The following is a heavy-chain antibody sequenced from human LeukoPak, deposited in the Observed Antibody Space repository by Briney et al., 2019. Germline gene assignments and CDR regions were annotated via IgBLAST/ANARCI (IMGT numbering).Heavy chain of an antibody. V-gene: IGHV4-34*01. J-gene: IGHJ4*02. CDR2: INHSGST. CDR1: GGSFSGYY. CDR3: ASPLSFDY. Sequence: SETLSLTCAVYGGSFSGYYWSWIRQPPGKGLEWIGEINHSGSTNYNPSLKSRVTISVDTSKNQFSLKLSSVTAADTAVYYCASPLSFDYWGQGTLVTVSS.